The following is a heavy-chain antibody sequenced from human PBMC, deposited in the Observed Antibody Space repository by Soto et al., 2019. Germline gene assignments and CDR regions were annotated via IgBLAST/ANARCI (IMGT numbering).Heavy chain of an antibody. CDR1: GYTFTGYY. D-gene: IGHD2-8*01. V-gene: IGHV1-2*02. CDR2: INPNSGGT. CDR3: AAGGVYAIPDYYYYYGMDV. Sequence: ASVKVSCKASGYTFTGYYMHWVRQAPGQGLEWMGWINPNSGGTNYAQKFQGRVTMTRDTSISTAYMELSRLRSDDTAVYYCAAGGVYAIPDYYYYYGMDVWAKGPRSP. J-gene: IGHJ6*02.